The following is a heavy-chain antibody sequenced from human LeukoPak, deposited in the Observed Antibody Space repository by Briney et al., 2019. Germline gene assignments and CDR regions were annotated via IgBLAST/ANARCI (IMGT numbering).Heavy chain of an antibody. J-gene: IGHJ3*02. CDR2: ISAYNGNT. D-gene: IGHD6-19*01. CDR1: GYTFTSYG. V-gene: IGHV1-18*01. Sequence: GASVKVSCKASGYTFTSYGINWVRQAPGQGLEWMGWISAYNGNTNYAQKLQGRVTMTTDTSTSTAYMELRSLRSDDTAVYYCAREQGSSGNDAFDIWGQGTMVTVSS. CDR3: AREQGSSGNDAFDI.